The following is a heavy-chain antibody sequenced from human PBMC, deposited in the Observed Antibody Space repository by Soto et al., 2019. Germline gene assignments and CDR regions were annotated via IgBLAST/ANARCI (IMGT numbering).Heavy chain of an antibody. J-gene: IGHJ6*02. Sequence: SETLSLTCAVYGGSFSGYYWSWIRQPPGKGLEWIGEINHSGSTNYNPSLKSRVTISVDTSKNQFSLKLSSVTAADTAVYYCARGPGSFTIFGVVSRSYYGMDVWGQGTTVTVSS. CDR1: GGSFSGYY. CDR3: ARGPGSFTIFGVVSRSYYGMDV. D-gene: IGHD3-3*01. CDR2: INHSGST. V-gene: IGHV4-34*01.